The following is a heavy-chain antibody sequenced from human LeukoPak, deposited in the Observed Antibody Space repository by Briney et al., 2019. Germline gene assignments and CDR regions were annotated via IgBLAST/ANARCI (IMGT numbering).Heavy chain of an antibody. CDR1: GFTFSSYA. J-gene: IGHJ6*02. CDR2: ISYDGSNK. CDR3: ARDRGKIMGLRATYYYYGMDV. Sequence: VQPGGSLRLSCAASGFTFSSYAMHWVRQAPGKGLEWVAVISYDGSNKYYADSVKGRFTISRDNSKNTLYLQMNSLRAEDTAVYYCARDRGKIMGLRATYYYYGMDVWGQGTTVTVSS. V-gene: IGHV3-30-3*01. D-gene: IGHD1-26*01.